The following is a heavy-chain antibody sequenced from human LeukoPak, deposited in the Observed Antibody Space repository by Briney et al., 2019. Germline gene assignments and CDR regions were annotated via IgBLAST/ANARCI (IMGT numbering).Heavy chain of an antibody. D-gene: IGHD6-13*01. V-gene: IGHV4-30-2*01. J-gene: IGHJ4*02. CDR1: GGSISSGGYS. CDR3: ASSWYRRGLDY. Sequence: SQTLSLTCAVSGGSISSGGYSWSWIRQPPGKGLEWIGYIYHSGSTYYNPSLKSRVTISVDRSKYQFSLKLSSVTAADTAVYYCASSWYRRGLDYWGQGTLVTVSS. CDR2: IYHSGST.